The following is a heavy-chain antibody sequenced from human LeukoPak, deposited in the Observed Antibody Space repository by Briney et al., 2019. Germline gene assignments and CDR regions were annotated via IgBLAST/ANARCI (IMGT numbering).Heavy chain of an antibody. CDR1: GGSISSYY. V-gene: IGHV4-4*07. Sequence: SGTLSLTCTVSGGSISSYYWSWIRQPAGKGLEWIGRIYTSGSTNYNPSLKSRVTMSVDTSKNQFSLKLSSVTAADTAVYYCARVATYYDYVWGSYRYYFDYWGQGTLVTVSS. CDR3: ARVATYYDYVWGSYRYYFDY. CDR2: IYTSGST. J-gene: IGHJ4*02. D-gene: IGHD3-16*02.